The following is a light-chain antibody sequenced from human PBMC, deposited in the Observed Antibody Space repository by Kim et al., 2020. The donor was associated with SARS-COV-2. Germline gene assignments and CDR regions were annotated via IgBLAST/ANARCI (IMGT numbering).Light chain of an antibody. Sequence: ELTLPPSASGTPGQRVTISCSGSSSNIGSNYVYWYQQLPGTAPKLLIYRNNQRPSGVPDRFSGSKSGTSASLAISGLRSEDEADYYCAAWDDSLSGWVFGGGTQLTVL. CDR1: SSNIGSNY. CDR2: RNN. V-gene: IGLV1-47*01. CDR3: AAWDDSLSGWV. J-gene: IGLJ3*02.